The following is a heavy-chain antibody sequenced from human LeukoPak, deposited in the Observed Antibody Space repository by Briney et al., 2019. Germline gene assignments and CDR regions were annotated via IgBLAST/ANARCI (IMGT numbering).Heavy chain of an antibody. CDR3: ARDRLRFLERLSDDY. D-gene: IGHD3-3*01. Sequence: ASVKVSCKASGYAFTSYGISWVRQAPGQGLEWMGWISAYNGNTNYAQKLQGRVTMTTDTSTSTAYMELRSLRSDDTAVYYCARDRLRFLERLSDDYWGQGTLVTVSS. CDR1: GYAFTSYG. J-gene: IGHJ4*02. CDR2: ISAYNGNT. V-gene: IGHV1-18*01.